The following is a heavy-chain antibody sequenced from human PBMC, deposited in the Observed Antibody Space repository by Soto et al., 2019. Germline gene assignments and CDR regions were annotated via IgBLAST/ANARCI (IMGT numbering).Heavy chain of an antibody. CDR1: GYTFTSYA. J-gene: IGHJ6*02. D-gene: IGHD6-6*01. Sequence: QVRLVQSGAEVKKPGASVKVSCKASGYTFTSYAMHWVRQAPGQRLEWMGWINAGNGNTKYSQKFQGRVTITRDTSASTAYMELSSLRSEDTAVYYCASSYSSSSRIHYYYYYGMDVWGQGTTVTVSS. CDR2: INAGNGNT. V-gene: IGHV1-3*01. CDR3: ASSYSSSSRIHYYYYYGMDV.